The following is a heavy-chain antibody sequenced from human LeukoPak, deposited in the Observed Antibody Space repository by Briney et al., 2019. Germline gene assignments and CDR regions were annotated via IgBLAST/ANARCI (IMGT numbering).Heavy chain of an antibody. J-gene: IGHJ4*02. CDR2: IFGSGGSA. CDR1: GFTFNSYA. V-gene: IGHV3-23*01. Sequence: GGSLRLSCAAPGFTFNSYAMYWVRQAPGKGLEWVSGIFGSGGSAHYADSVKGRFTISRDNSKNTVYLQMNSLRAEDTAVYYCAKTTTGYSSGRYPGWPVDYWGQGALVTVSS. CDR3: AKTTTGYSSGRYPGWPVDY. D-gene: IGHD6-19*01.